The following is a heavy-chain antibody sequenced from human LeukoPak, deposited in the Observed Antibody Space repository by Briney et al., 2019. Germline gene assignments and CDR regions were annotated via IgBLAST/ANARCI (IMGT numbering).Heavy chain of an antibody. CDR3: ARTYDSSGYYERFDY. CDR1: GFTFSSYS. D-gene: IGHD3-22*01. Sequence: KPGGSLRLSCAASGFTFSSYSMNWVRQAPGKGLEWVSSISSSSSYIYYADSVKGRFTISRDNAKNSLYLQMNSLRAEDTAVYYCARTYDSSGYYERFDYWGQGTLVTVSS. J-gene: IGHJ4*02. V-gene: IGHV3-21*01. CDR2: ISSSSSYI.